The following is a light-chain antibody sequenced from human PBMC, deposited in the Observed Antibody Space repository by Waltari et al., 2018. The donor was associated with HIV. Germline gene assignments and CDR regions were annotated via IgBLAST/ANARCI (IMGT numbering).Light chain of an antibody. CDR3: SSYTSSATGVL. CDR2: EVT. Sequence: QSALTQPASVSGSPGQSITISCTGTSSDIGGYNFVSWYQQHPGRAPRLMIYEVTSRPAGVSKRFSGSRSGNTASLTSSGLQAEDEADYYCSSYTSSATGVLFGGGTTLTVL. CDR1: SSDIGGYNF. V-gene: IGLV2-14*01. J-gene: IGLJ2*01.